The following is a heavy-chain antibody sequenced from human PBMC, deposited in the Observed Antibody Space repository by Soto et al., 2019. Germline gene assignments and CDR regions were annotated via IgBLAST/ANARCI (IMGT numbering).Heavy chain of an antibody. CDR3: AKDPNGDYAGAFDS. D-gene: IGHD4-17*01. CDR2: ISSSGRYI. Sequence: GGSLRLSCAASGFTFCSYAMSWVRQAPGKGLEWVSSISSSGRYIYYADSLKGRFTISRDNTKNSLYLQMNSLRAEDTAVYYCAKDPNGDYAGAFDSWGQGTLVTVSS. J-gene: IGHJ4*02. CDR1: GFTFCSYA. V-gene: IGHV3-21*01.